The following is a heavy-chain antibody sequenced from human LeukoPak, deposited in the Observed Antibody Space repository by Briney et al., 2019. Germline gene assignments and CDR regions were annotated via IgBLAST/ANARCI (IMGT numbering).Heavy chain of an antibody. CDR3: ARALARDIVVVPAALDY. CDR1: GYTFTGYY. J-gene: IGHJ4*02. V-gene: IGHV1-2*02. D-gene: IGHD2-2*01. CDR2: INPNSGGT. Sequence: GASVTVSCKASGYTFTGYYMHWVRQAPGQGLEWMGWINPNSGGTNYAQKFQGRVTVTRDTSISTAYMELSRLRSDDTAVYYCARALARDIVVVPAALDYWGQGTLVTVSS.